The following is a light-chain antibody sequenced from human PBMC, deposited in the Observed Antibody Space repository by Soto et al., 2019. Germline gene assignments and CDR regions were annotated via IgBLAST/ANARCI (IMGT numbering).Light chain of an antibody. CDR2: EVR. Sequence: SALTQPASVSGSPGQSITISCTGTSSDIGGYDYVSWYQQRPGKAPKLMIYEVRYRPSGVSNRFSGSKSGNTASLTISGLPAEDEADYYCCSYTRTSNHYFFGSGTKVTAL. CDR3: CSYTRTSNHYF. V-gene: IGLV2-14*01. J-gene: IGLJ1*01. CDR1: SSDIGGYDY.